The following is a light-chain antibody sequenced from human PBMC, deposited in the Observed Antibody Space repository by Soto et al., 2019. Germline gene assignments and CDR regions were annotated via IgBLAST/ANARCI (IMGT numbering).Light chain of an antibody. CDR1: SSNIGNNY. V-gene: IGLV1-51*01. CDR3: GTWDSGLSARV. Sequence: QSVLTQPPSVSAAPGQKVTISCSGSSSNIGNNYVSWYQQLSGTAPKLLIYDNNKRPSGIPDRFSGSKSGTSATLGITGLQTGDEADYYCGTWDSGLSARVFGRGTKLTVL. J-gene: IGLJ3*02. CDR2: DNN.